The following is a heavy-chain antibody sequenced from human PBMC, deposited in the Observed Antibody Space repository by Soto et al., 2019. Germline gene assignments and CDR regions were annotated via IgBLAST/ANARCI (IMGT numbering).Heavy chain of an antibody. CDR2: IFPSDSDT. J-gene: IGHJ5*02. CDR1: GYRFTSYW. D-gene: IGHD3-22*01. V-gene: IGHV5-51*01. CDR3: ARKDKSGYFNWYDP. Sequence: GESLKISCRTSGYRFTSYWVAWVRQMPGKGLEWMGIIFPSDSDTRYSPSFQGQVTISADRSTSTVFLQWASLTASDTAVYFCARKDKSGYFNWYDPWGKGTLVTVSS.